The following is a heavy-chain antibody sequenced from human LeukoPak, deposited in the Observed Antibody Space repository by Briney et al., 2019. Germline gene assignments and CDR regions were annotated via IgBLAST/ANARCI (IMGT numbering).Heavy chain of an antibody. Sequence: SETLSLTCTVSGYAITTYYWSWIRQPPGKGLEWIGYIFHSGNTDYNPSLKSRVTISLDTTKNQFSLKVSSVTAADTAVYYCASNYYGSGSLDYWGQGNLVTVSS. J-gene: IGHJ4*02. CDR2: IFHSGNT. D-gene: IGHD3-10*01. CDR3: ASNYYGSGSLDY. CDR1: GYAITTYY. V-gene: IGHV4-59*08.